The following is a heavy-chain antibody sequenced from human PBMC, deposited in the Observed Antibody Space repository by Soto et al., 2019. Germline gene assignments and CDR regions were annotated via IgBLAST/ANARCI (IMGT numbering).Heavy chain of an antibody. Sequence: GESLALSSSASGFPFRSFTMNWVRPAPGKGLEWVSTISSNSAYIYYTDALRGRFTISRDNAKNSLHLQMNSLRAEDTAVYYCTRDASRDSSARGWFDPWGPGTLVTVS. CDR1: GFPFRSFT. J-gene: IGHJ5*02. CDR3: TRDASRDSSARGWFDP. CDR2: ISSNSAYI. V-gene: IGHV3-21*01. D-gene: IGHD6-13*01.